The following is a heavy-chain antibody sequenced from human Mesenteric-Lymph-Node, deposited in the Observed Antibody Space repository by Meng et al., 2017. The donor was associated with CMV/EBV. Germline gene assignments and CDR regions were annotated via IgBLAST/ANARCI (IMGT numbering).Heavy chain of an antibody. Sequence: FTSYDINWVRQAAGQGLESMGWMNPDSGNTGYAQKFQGRVTMTRDTSISTAYMELSSLRSEDTGVYYCTRGRKIPPGYCTGATCPDYWGQGTLVTVSS. CDR1: FTSYD. CDR3: TRGRKIPPGYCTGATCPDY. D-gene: IGHD2-8*02. V-gene: IGHV1-8*01. J-gene: IGHJ4*02. CDR2: MNPDSGNT.